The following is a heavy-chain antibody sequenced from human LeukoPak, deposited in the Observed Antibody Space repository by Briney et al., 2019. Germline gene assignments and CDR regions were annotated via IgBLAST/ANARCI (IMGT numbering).Heavy chain of an antibody. CDR1: GYSISSGYY. Sequence: SETLSLTCTVSGYSISSGYYWGWIRQPPGKGLEWIGSIYYSGSTYYNPSLKSRVTISVDTSKNQFSLKLSSVTAADTAVYYCARPLITMVRGGGAFDIWGQGTMVTVSS. CDR2: IYYSGST. D-gene: IGHD3-10*01. CDR3: ARPLITMVRGGGAFDI. J-gene: IGHJ3*02. V-gene: IGHV4-38-2*02.